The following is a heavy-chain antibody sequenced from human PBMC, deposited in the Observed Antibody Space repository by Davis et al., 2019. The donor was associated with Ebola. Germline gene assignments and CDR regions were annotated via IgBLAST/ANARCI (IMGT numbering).Heavy chain of an antibody. Sequence: GGSLRLSCAASGFAFSNYVMSWVRRAPGKGLEWVSTLGTSADTYYADSVKGRFTISRDNAKNTLHLQMDSLRVEDTAIYYCVKDTSDIWFDVWGQGTMVTVSS. J-gene: IGHJ3*01. CDR1: GFAFSNYV. D-gene: IGHD3-9*01. V-gene: IGHV3-23*01. CDR2: LGTSADT. CDR3: VKDTSDIWFDV.